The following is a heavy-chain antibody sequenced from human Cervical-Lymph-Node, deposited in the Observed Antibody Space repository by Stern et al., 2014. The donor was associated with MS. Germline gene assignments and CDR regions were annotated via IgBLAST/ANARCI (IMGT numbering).Heavy chain of an antibody. J-gene: IGHJ6*02. CDR3: AENMDV. CDR2: SSPNNGDT. CDR1: GFTFSNYY. Sequence: QVQLLQPGAEVKKPGASVQVSCKPSGFTFSNYYVHLLRQAPGQRPERMGRSSPNNGDTNYAPKFQGRVTLTRDTSVGLVALEVTRLRLDDTAIYYCAENMDVWGQGTTVTVSS. V-gene: IGHV1-2*02.